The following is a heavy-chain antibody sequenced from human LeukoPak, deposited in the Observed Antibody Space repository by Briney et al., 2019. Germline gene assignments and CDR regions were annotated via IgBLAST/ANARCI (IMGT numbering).Heavy chain of an antibody. J-gene: IGHJ6*02. D-gene: IGHD1-26*01. Sequence: SETLSLTCTVSGYSISSGYYWGWIRQPPGKGLEWIGSIYHSGSTYYNPSLKSRVTISVDTSKNQFSLKLSSVTAADTAVYYCARDFGEWELLAYYYGMDVWGQGATVTVSS. V-gene: IGHV4-38-2*02. CDR3: ARDFGEWELLAYYYGMDV. CDR1: GYSISSGYY. CDR2: IYHSGST.